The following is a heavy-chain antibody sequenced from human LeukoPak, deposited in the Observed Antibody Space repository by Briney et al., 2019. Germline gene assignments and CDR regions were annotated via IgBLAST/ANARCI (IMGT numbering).Heavy chain of an antibody. V-gene: IGHV3-23*01. CDR2: ISGSGGST. CDR3: AKLGSIPSWDYYFDY. J-gene: IGHJ4*02. CDR1: GFTFSSYA. Sequence: SGGSLRLSCAASGFTFSSYAMSWVRQAPGKGLEWVSAISGSGGSTYYADSVKGRFTISRDNSKNTLYLQMNSLRAEDTAVYYCAKLGSIPSWDYYFDYWGQGTLVTVSS. D-gene: IGHD1-26*01.